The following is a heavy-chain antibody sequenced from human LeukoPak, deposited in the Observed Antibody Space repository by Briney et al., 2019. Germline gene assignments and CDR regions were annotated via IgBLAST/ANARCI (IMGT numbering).Heavy chain of an antibody. Sequence: GGSLRLSCAASGFTFSTYSMNWVRQAPGKGLEWISYISSTSTTIYYADSVKGRFTISRDNSKNTLYLQMNSLRAEDTAVYYCAKVRSSGWYVDYFDYWGQGTLVTVSS. CDR1: GFTFSTYS. D-gene: IGHD6-19*01. CDR3: AKVRSSGWYVDYFDY. V-gene: IGHV3-48*01. J-gene: IGHJ4*02. CDR2: ISSTSTTI.